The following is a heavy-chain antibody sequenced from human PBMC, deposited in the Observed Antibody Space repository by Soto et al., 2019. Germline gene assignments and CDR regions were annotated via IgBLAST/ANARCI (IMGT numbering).Heavy chain of an antibody. CDR3: ARAAGATVYGMDV. J-gene: IGHJ6*02. CDR2: IYYSGST. D-gene: IGHD1-26*01. Sequence: PSETLSLTCTVSGGSVSSGSYYWSWVRQPPGKGLEWIGYIYYSGSTNYNPSLKSRVTISVDTSKNPFSLKLSSVTAADTAVYYCARAAGATVYGMDVWGQGTTVTVSS. V-gene: IGHV4-61*01. CDR1: GGSVSSGSYY.